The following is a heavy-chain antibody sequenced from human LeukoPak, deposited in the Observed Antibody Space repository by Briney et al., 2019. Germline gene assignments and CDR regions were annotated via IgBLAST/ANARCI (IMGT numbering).Heavy chain of an antibody. J-gene: IGHJ4*02. CDR3: ARDRGSLGGFDY. CDR2: IYYSGST. D-gene: IGHD3-16*01. V-gene: IGHV4-31*03. Sequence: SETLSLTCTVSGGSISSGGYYWSWIRQHPGKGLEWIGYIYYSGSTYYNPSLKSRVTISVDTSKNQFSLRLSSVTAADTAVYYCARDRGSLGGFDYWGQGTLVTVSS. CDR1: GGSISSGGYY.